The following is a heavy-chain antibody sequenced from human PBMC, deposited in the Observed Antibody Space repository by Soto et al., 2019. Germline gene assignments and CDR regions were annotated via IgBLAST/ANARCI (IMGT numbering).Heavy chain of an antibody. CDR3: AKPMVRGVIRTTAYFDY. CDR2: ISYDGSNK. V-gene: IGHV3-30*18. J-gene: IGHJ4*02. CDR1: GFTFSSYG. D-gene: IGHD3-10*01. Sequence: WGSLRLSCAASGFTFSSYGMHWVRQAPGKGLEWVAVISYDGSNKYYADSVKGRFAISRDNSKNAPYLQMNSLRAEDTAVYYCAKPMVRGVIRTTAYFDYWGQGTLVTVSS.